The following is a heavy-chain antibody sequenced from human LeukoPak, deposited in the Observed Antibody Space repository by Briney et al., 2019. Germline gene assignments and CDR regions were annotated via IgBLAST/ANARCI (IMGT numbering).Heavy chain of an antibody. CDR1: RFTFSSYV. V-gene: IGHV3-11*03. J-gene: IGHJ3*02. Sequence: GGSLRLSCAASRFTFSSYVMSWVRPAPGTGLEWVSYISSSSYTNYADSVKGRFTISRDNAKNSLYLQMTSLRAEDTAVYYCARRFWYAFDIWGQGTMVTVSS. CDR2: ISSSSYT. CDR3: ARRFWYAFDI. D-gene: IGHD3-3*01.